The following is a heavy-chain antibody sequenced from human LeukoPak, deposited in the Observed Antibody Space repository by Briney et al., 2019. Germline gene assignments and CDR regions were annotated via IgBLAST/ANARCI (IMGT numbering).Heavy chain of an antibody. CDR1: GYTFTSYC. Sequence: ASVKVSCKASGYTFTSYCISWVRQAPGQGLEWMGWISAYKGNTNYAQKLQGRVTMNTDTSTSTAYMELRSLRSDDTAVYYCARDGPVASIRIFDYWGQGTLVTVSS. J-gene: IGHJ4*02. CDR3: ARDGPVASIRIFDY. CDR2: ISAYKGNT. V-gene: IGHV1-18*01. D-gene: IGHD5-12*01.